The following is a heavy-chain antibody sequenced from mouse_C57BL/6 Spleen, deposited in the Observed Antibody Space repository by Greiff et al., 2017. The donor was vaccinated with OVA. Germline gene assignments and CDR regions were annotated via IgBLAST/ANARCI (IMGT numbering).Heavy chain of an antibody. Sequence: VQLQQPGAELVKPGASVKVSCKASGYTFTSYWMHWVKQRPGQGLEWIGRIHPSDSDTNYNQKFKGKATLTVDKSSSTAYMPLSSLTSEDSAVYYCAIDYGSSYYAMDYWGQGTSVTVSS. CDR3: AIDYGSSYYAMDY. CDR2: IHPSDSDT. D-gene: IGHD1-1*01. CDR1: GYTFTSYW. V-gene: IGHV1-74*01. J-gene: IGHJ4*01.